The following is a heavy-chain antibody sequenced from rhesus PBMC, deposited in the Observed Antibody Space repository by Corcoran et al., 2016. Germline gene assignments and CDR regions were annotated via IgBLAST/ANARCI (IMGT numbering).Heavy chain of an antibody. V-gene: IGHV4-80*01. CDR2: INGSSGST. D-gene: IGHD6-31*01. J-gene: IGHJ4*01. CDR1: AASISSYW. Sequence: QVQLQESGPGVVKPSETLSLTCVVSAASISSYWCSWIRQPPGKGLEWIGEINGSSGSTDYNPSLKSRGTISKDASKNQCALKLTSVTAADTAVYYGARVIRYSSGWYYFDYWGQGVLVTVSS. CDR3: ARVIRYSSGWYYFDY.